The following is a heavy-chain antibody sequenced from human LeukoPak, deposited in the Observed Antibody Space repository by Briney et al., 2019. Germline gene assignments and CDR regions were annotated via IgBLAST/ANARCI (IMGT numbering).Heavy chain of an antibody. Sequence: ASVKVSCKVSGYTLTELSMHWVRQAPGKGLEWMGGFDPEDGETIYAQKFQGRVTMTEDTSTDTAYMELSSLRSEDTAVYYCASTPGGFSSGWYLRAFDIWGQGTMVTVSS. CDR1: GYTLTELS. J-gene: IGHJ3*02. CDR3: ASTPGGFSSGWYLRAFDI. V-gene: IGHV1-24*01. D-gene: IGHD6-19*01. CDR2: FDPEDGET.